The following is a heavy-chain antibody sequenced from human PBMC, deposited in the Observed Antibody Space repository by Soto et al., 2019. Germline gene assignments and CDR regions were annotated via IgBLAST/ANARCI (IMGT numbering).Heavy chain of an antibody. J-gene: IGHJ6*02. V-gene: IGHV4-59*01. CDR1: GGSISSYY. CDR2: IYYSGST. D-gene: IGHD2-2*01. Sequence: SETLSLTCTVSGGSISSYYWSWIRQPPGKGLEWIGYIYYSGSTNYNPSLKSRVTISVDTSKNQFSLKLSSVTAADTAVYYCARVVRDIVVVPAATYGGYYYYGMDVWGQGTTVTVSS. CDR3: ARVVRDIVVVPAATYGGYYYYGMDV.